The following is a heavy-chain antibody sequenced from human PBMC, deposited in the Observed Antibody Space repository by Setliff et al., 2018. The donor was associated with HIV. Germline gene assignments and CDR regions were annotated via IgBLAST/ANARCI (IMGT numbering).Heavy chain of an antibody. Sequence: GGSLRLSCAASGFTFSSYTMNWVRQAPGKGLEWVSSISSSSYYIYYADSVKGRFTISRDNAKNSLYLQMNSLRAEDTAVYYCARGHCSGGSCLGLISYWGQGTLVTVSS. J-gene: IGHJ4*02. D-gene: IGHD2-15*01. CDR2: ISSSSYYI. CDR3: ARGHCSGGSCLGLISY. V-gene: IGHV3-21*01. CDR1: GFTFSSYT.